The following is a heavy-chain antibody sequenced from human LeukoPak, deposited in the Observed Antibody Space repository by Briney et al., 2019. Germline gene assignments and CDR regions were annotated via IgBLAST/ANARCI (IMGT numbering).Heavy chain of an antibody. D-gene: IGHD1-26*01. CDR2: ISSSSSYI. CDR3: ARGIGSYPKGFDAFDI. Sequence: PGGSLRLSCAASGFTFSSYSMNWVRQAPGKGLEWVSSISSSSSYIYYADSVKGRFTISRDNAKNSLYLQMNSLRAEDTAVYYCARGIGSYPKGFDAFDIWGQGTMVTVSS. CDR1: GFTFSSYS. J-gene: IGHJ3*02. V-gene: IGHV3-21*01.